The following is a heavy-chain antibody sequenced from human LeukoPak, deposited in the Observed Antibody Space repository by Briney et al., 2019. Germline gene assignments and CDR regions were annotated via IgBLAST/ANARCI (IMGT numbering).Heavy chain of an antibody. Sequence: GGSLRLSCAVSGFTFTNYPMSWVRQAPGKGLEWVSGISNSKGISDYYADSVKGRFTISRDNPKNTLYLQMNSLRGEGTAVYYCAKRRDAYPIRGTFDSWGQGALVTVSS. J-gene: IGHJ4*02. V-gene: IGHV3-23*01. CDR3: AKRRDAYPIRGTFDS. D-gene: IGHD5-24*01. CDR2: ISNSKGISD. CDR1: GFTFTNYP.